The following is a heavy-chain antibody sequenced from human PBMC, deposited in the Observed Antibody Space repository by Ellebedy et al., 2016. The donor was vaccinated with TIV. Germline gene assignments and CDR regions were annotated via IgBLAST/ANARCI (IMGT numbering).Heavy chain of an antibody. J-gene: IGHJ6*02. Sequence: GGSLRLSXIGSGFTFSRYWMNWVRQIPGKGLEWVSFISLTSTATGVGYADSVRGRFTISRDDAKNSLYLEINSLGAEDSAVYYCARENFYGMDVWGQGTTVTVSS. CDR1: GFTFSRYW. CDR2: ISLTSTATGV. V-gene: IGHV3-48*04. CDR3: ARENFYGMDV.